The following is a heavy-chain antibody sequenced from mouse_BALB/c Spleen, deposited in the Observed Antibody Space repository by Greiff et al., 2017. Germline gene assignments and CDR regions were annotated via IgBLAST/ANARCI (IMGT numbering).Heavy chain of an antibody. CDR3: TRAGYDYGAWFAY. V-gene: IGHV1S81*02. CDR1: GYTFTSYY. J-gene: IGHJ3*01. Sequence: QVQLQQSGAELVKPGASVKLSCKASGYTFTSYYMYWVKQRPGQGLEWIGEINPSNGGTNFNEKFKSKATLTVDKSSSTAYMQLSSLTSEDSAVYYCTRAGYDYGAWFAYWGQGTLVTVSA. CDR2: INPSNGGT. D-gene: IGHD2-4*01.